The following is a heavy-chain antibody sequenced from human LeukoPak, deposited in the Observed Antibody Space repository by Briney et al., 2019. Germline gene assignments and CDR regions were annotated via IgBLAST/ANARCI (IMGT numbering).Heavy chain of an antibody. D-gene: IGHD4-17*01. J-gene: IGHJ4*02. V-gene: IGHV4-30-4*01. CDR2: IYYSGST. Sequence: PSQTLSLTCTVSGGSISSGDYYWSWIRQPPGKGLEWIGYIYYSGSTYYNPSLKSRVTISVDTSKNQFSLKLSSVTAADTAVYYCARADTVTTPPTPETAFFDYWGQGTLVTVSS. CDR3: ARADTVTTPPTPETAFFDY. CDR1: GGSISSGDYY.